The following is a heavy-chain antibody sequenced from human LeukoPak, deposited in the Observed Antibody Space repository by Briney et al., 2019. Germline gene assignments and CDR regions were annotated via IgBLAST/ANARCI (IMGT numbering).Heavy chain of an antibody. Sequence: GGTLRLSCAASGFTFISYSMNWVRQAPGKGLEWVSSISSSSSYIFCADSVKGRFTIFRDNAKNSLYLQMDSLRAEDTAVYYCARGFGSSWFYFDYWGQGTLVTVSS. D-gene: IGHD6-13*01. J-gene: IGHJ4*02. V-gene: IGHV3-21*01. CDR1: GFTFISYS. CDR3: ARGFGSSWFYFDY. CDR2: ISSSSSYI.